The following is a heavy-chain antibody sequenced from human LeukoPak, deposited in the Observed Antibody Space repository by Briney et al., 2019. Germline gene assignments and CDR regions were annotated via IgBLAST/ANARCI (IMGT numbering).Heavy chain of an antibody. Sequence: GGSLRLSCAASGFTFSSYSMNWVRQAPGKGLEWVSSISSSSYIYYADSLKGRFTISRDNAKNSLYLQMSSLRAEDTAVYYCAVHDYGDYNYMDVWGKGTTVTISS. CDR3: AVHDYGDYNYMDV. CDR2: ISSSSYI. J-gene: IGHJ6*03. CDR1: GFTFSSYS. D-gene: IGHD4-17*01. V-gene: IGHV3-21*01.